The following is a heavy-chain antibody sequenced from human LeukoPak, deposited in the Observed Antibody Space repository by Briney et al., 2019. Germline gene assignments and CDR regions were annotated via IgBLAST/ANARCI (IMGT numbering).Heavy chain of an antibody. D-gene: IGHD1-7*01. Sequence: GGSLRLSCAASGFTFSSYAMSWVRQAPGKGLEWVSAFSGSGGDTYYADSVKGRFTISRDNSKNTLYLQMNSLRAEDTAVYYCAKGDITGTIFDYWGQGTLVTVSS. CDR2: FSGSGGDT. CDR3: AKGDITGTIFDY. J-gene: IGHJ4*02. CDR1: GFTFSSYA. V-gene: IGHV3-23*01.